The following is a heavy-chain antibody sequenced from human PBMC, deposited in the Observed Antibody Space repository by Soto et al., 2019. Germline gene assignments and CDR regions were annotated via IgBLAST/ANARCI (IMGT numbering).Heavy chain of an antibody. CDR2: IYYSGTT. CDR3: ARQSPDYLGSVGWFDP. D-gene: IGHD1-26*01. V-gene: IGHV4-39*01. CDR1: GGSISSSSYY. Sequence: SETLSLTCTVSGGSISSSSYYWVWIRQPPGKGLEWIGSIYYSGTTYSNPSLKSRVTISVDTSKNQFSLKLRSVTAADTAVYYCARQSPDYLGSVGWFDPWGQGTLVTVSS. J-gene: IGHJ5*02.